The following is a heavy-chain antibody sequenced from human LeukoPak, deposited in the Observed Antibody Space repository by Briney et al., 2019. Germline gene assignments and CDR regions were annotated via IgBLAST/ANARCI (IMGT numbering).Heavy chain of an antibody. CDR3: ARDPGIAAAATVGYFDC. D-gene: IGHD6-13*01. Sequence: GGSLRLSCVASGFSFSSYWMSWVRQTPGKGLEWVANIEQEGSARYYVDSVTGQFTISRDNAMNSLYLQMNSLRVEDTAVYYCARDPGIAAAATVGYFDCWGQGMLVTVSS. CDR2: IEQEGSAR. V-gene: IGHV3-7*01. CDR1: GFSFSSYW. J-gene: IGHJ4*02.